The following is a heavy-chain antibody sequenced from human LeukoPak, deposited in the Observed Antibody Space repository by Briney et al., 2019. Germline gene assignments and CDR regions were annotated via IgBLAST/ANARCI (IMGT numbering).Heavy chain of an antibody. J-gene: IGHJ6*04. CDR2: IYYSGST. Sequence: PSETLSLTCTVSGGSISSYYWSWIRQPPGKGLEWIGYIYYSGSTNYNPSLKSRVTISVDTSKNQFSLKLSSVTAADTAVYYCARGLRLPSRSTPAVPHVWGKGTTVTVSA. D-gene: IGHD2/OR15-2a*01. CDR3: ARGLRLPSRSTPAVPHV. CDR1: GGSISSYY. V-gene: IGHV4-59*01.